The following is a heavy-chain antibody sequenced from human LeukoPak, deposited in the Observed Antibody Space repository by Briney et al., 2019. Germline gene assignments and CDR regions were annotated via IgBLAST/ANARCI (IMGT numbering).Heavy chain of an antibody. D-gene: IGHD2-2*02. CDR3: ARRCSSTSCYTTHLYNWFDP. CDR1: GASLSGSPFY. V-gene: IGHV4-39*01. Sequence: PSETLSLTCAVSGASLSGSPFYWGWIRQPPGKGLEWVANIFYSGNTFYNPSLRSRVTISIDTSKNQFSLKLSSVTAADTAVYYCARRCSSTSCYTTHLYNWFDPWGQGTLVTVSS. CDR2: IFYSGNT. J-gene: IGHJ5*02.